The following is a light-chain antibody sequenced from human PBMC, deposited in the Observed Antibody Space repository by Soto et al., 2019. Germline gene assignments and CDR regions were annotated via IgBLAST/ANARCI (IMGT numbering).Light chain of an antibody. CDR1: QGISNW. J-gene: IGKJ1*01. CDR2: KAS. CDR3: QQYNSYRA. V-gene: IGKV1-5*03. Sequence: DIQMTQSPSSVSASVVDRVTITCRASQGISNWLAWHQQKPGKAPKLLIYKASSLQGGVPSRFSGSGSGTEFTLTISSLQPDDFATYYCQQYNSYRAFGQGTKVDIK.